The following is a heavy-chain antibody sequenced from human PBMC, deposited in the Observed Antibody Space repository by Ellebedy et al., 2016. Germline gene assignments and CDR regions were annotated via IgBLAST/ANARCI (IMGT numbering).Heavy chain of an antibody. V-gene: IGHV4-34*01. J-gene: IGHJ6*02. Sequence: SETLSLTXAVYGGSFSGYYWSWIRQPPGKGLEWIGSIYYSGSTYYNPSLKSRVTISVDTSKNQFSLKLSSVTAADTAVYYCARSEMVVYYYYYGMDVWGQGTTVTVSS. CDR3: ARSEMVVYYYYYGMDV. CDR1: GGSFSGYY. CDR2: IYYSGST. D-gene: IGHD2-15*01.